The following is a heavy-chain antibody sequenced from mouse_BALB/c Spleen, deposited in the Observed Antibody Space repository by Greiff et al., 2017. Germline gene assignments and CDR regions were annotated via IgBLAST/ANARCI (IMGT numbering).Heavy chain of an antibody. D-gene: IGHD1-1*01. V-gene: IGHV5-9-4*01. CDR3: ARAYYGSTLPYFDY. CDR2: ISSGGSYT. Sequence: DVMLVESGGGLVKPGGSLKLSCAASGFTFSSYAMSWVRQSPEKRLEWVAEISSGGSYTYYPDTVTGRFTISRDNAKNTLYLEMSSLRSEDTAMYYCARAYYGSTLPYFDYWGQGTTLTVSS. J-gene: IGHJ2*01. CDR1: GFTFSSYA.